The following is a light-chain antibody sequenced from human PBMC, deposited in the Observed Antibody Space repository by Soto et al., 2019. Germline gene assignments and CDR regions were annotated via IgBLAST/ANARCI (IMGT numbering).Light chain of an antibody. V-gene: IGLV1-51*02. Sequence: QSVLTQPPSVSAAPGQKVTMSCSGSSSNIGEYYVSWHQQLPGTAPKLLIYENDKPPSGIPDRFSGSKSGTSATLDITGLQTGDEADYYCGTWDSSLTTLVFGTGTKVTVL. CDR3: GTWDSSLTTLV. J-gene: IGLJ1*01. CDR2: END. CDR1: SSNIGEYY.